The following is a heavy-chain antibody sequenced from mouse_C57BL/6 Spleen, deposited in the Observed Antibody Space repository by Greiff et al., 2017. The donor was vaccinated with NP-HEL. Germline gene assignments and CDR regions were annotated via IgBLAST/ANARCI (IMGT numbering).Heavy chain of an antibody. Sequence: EVHLVESGPELVKPGASVKMSCKASGYTFTDYNMHWVKQSHGKSLEWIGYINPNNGGTSYNQKFKGKATLTVNKSSSTAYMELRSLTSEDSAVYYCARRGYTYYGNPFAYWGQGTLVTVSA. CDR1: GYTFTDYN. D-gene: IGHD2-10*01. CDR3: ARRGYTYYGNPFAY. J-gene: IGHJ3*01. V-gene: IGHV1-22*01. CDR2: INPNNGGT.